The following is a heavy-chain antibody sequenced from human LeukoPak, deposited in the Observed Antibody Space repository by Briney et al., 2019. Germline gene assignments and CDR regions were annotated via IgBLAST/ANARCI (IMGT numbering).Heavy chain of an antibody. CDR3: ARDLIQRYYDSRDDY. CDR1: GYTFTSYY. Sequence: ASVKVSCKASGYTFTSYYVHWVRQAPGQGLEWMGIINPSGGSTSYAQKFQGRVTVTRDTSTSTVYMELSSLRSEDTAVYYCARDLIQRYYDSRDDYWGQGTLVTVSS. D-gene: IGHD3-22*01. J-gene: IGHJ4*02. CDR2: INPSGGST. V-gene: IGHV1-46*01.